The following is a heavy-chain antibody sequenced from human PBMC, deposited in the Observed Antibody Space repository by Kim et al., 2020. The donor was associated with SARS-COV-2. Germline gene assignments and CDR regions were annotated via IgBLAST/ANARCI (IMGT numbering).Heavy chain of an antibody. Sequence: AQKFQGRVTMTRDTSISTAYMELSRLRSDDTAVYYCARDRRDGSLRYFDLWGRGTLVTVSS. CDR3: ARDRRDGSLRYFDL. D-gene: IGHD5-12*01. J-gene: IGHJ2*01. V-gene: IGHV1-2*02.